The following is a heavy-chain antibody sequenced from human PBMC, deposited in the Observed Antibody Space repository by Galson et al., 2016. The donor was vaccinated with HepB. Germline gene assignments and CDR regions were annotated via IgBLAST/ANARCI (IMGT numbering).Heavy chain of an antibody. D-gene: IGHD2-15*01. Sequence: SLRLSCAASGFTFGTYWMHWVRQVPGKGLLWVSHINSDETGSTYADSVKGRFTISRDNARNTLYLQMNSLRAEDSGVYYCVTDDPGLGIVSWGQGTLVTVSS. V-gene: IGHV3-74*01. CDR3: VTDDPGLGIVS. CDR2: INSDETGS. J-gene: IGHJ5*02. CDR1: GFTFGTYW.